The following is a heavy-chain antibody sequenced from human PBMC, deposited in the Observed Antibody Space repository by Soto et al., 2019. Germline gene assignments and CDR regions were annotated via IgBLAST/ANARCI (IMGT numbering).Heavy chain of an antibody. V-gene: IGHV3-33*01. CDR1: GFTFSSYG. CDR2: IWYDGSNK. Sequence: GGSLRLSCAASGFTFSSYGMHWVRQAPGKGLEWVAVIWYDGSNKYYADSVKGRFTISRDNSKNTLYLQMNSLRAEDTAVYYCARDYEGENQGTMVRGVIISSPDYWGQGTLVTVSS. CDR3: ARDYEGENQGTMVRGVIISSPDY. J-gene: IGHJ4*02. D-gene: IGHD3-10*01.